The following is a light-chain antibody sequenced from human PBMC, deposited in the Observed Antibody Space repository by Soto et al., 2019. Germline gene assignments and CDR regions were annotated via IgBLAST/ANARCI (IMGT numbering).Light chain of an antibody. Sequence: EIALTQSPVTLSLSPGGRAALSCRASQSISADYLVWYQQKPRQAPRLLIYGVSSRANGITDRFSGSGSGTDFTLTISRLAAEDVEVYYCQHYGSSVFTFGPGTKVDIK. V-gene: IGKV3-20*01. CDR1: QSISADY. CDR2: GVS. CDR3: QHYGSSVFT. J-gene: IGKJ3*01.